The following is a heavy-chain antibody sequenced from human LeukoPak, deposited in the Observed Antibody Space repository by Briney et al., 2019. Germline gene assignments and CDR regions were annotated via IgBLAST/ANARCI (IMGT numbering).Heavy chain of an antibody. Sequence: SSETLSLTCTVSGGSISSSSYYWGWIRQPPGKGLEWIGSIYYSGSTYYNPSLKSRVTMSVDTSKNQFSLKLSSVTAADTAVYYCARSWGYDFWTGNLLDYWGQGTLVTVSS. CDR3: ARSWGYDFWTGNLLDY. D-gene: IGHD3-3*01. CDR2: IYYSGST. CDR1: GGSISSSSYY. V-gene: IGHV4-39*07. J-gene: IGHJ4*02.